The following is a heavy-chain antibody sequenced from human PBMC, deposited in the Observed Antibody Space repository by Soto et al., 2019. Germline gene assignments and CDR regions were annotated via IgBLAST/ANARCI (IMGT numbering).Heavy chain of an antibody. V-gene: IGHV3-33*01. CDR1: GFTFSSYG. CDR3: ARVRVRGAVIYGMDV. D-gene: IGHD3-10*01. J-gene: IGHJ6*02. Sequence: GGSLRFSCAASGFTFSSYGMNWVRQAPGKGLEWVAVIWYDGSNKYYADSVKGRFTISRDNSKNTLYLQMNSLRAEDTAVYYCARVRVRGAVIYGMDVWGQGTTVTVS. CDR2: IWYDGSNK.